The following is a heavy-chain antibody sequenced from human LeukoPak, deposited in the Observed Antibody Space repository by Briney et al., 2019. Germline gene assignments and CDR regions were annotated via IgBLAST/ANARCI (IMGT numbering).Heavy chain of an antibody. CDR3: ARWSAAGALDGAFDI. CDR2: IYYSGST. Sequence: PSETLSLTCTVSGGSISSYYWSWIRQPPGKGLECIGYIYYSGSTNYNPSLKSRVTISVDTSKNQFSLKLSSVTAADTAVYYCARWSAAGALDGAFDIWGQGTMVNVSS. J-gene: IGHJ3*02. V-gene: IGHV4-59*01. CDR1: GGSISSYY. D-gene: IGHD6-13*01.